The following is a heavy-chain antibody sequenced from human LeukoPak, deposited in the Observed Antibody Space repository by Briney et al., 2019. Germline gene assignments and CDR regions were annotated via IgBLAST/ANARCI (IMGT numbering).Heavy chain of an antibody. D-gene: IGHD6-19*01. Sequence: GGSLRLSCAASGLSFRSHGMNWVRQAPGKGLEWVSYITSSGSSIYYAHSVKGRFTISRDNAKNLLYLQMHRLRAKDTAGYYCARDVATSGWASFNWGPGTLVTVSS. J-gene: IGHJ4*02. CDR3: ARDVATSGWASFN. CDR1: GLSFRSHG. CDR2: ITSSGSSI. V-gene: IGHV3-48*01.